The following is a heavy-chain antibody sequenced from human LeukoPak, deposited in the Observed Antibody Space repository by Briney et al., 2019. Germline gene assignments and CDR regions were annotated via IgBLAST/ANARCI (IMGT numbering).Heavy chain of an antibody. D-gene: IGHD3-22*01. V-gene: IGHV4-34*01. CDR2: INHSGST. CDR3: ARGPYSYDSSGAFDI. Sequence: SETLSLTCAVYGGSLSGYYWSWIRQPPGKGLEWIGEINHSGSTNYNMSLKSRVTISLDTSKNQFSLKLSSVTAADTAVYFCARGPYSYDSSGAFDIWGQGTMVTVSS. J-gene: IGHJ3*02. CDR1: GGSLSGYY.